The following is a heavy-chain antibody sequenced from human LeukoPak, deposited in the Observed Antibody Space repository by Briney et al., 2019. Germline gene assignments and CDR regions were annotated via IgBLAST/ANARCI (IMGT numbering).Heavy chain of an antibody. CDR2: TRNKVNSYTT. Sequence: PGGSLRLSCAASGFTFSDHYIDWVRQAPGKGLEWVARTRNKVNSYTTVYAASVTGRFTVPRDDSSSSVYLQMNSLKIEDTAVYYCARSMYGEGRRIIDFDYWGQGSLLTVSS. CDR1: GFTFSDHY. J-gene: IGHJ4*02. V-gene: IGHV3-72*01. D-gene: IGHD4/OR15-4a*01. CDR3: ARSMYGEGRRIIDFDY.